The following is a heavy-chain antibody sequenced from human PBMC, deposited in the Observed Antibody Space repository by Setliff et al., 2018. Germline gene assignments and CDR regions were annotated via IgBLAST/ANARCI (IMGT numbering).Heavy chain of an antibody. CDR2: IYHSGTS. CDR3: ARDRVTTLENYYYYYGMDV. Sequence: SSETLSLTCDVSGYAIGRGYYWGWIRQPPGKGLEWIGSIYHSGTSYYNPSLKSRVTISVDTSKNQFSLKLSSVTAADTAVYYCARDRVTTLENYYYYYGMDVWGQGTTVTV. J-gene: IGHJ6*02. D-gene: IGHD4-17*01. CDR1: GYAIGRGYY. V-gene: IGHV4-38-2*02.